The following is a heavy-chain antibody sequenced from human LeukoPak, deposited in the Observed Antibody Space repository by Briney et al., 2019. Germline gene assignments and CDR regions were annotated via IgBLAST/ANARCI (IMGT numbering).Heavy chain of an antibody. CDR3: ARSYYYDSSGYSLLYMDV. D-gene: IGHD3-22*01. V-gene: IGHV3-48*03. Sequence: TGGSLRLSCAASGFTFSSYEMNWVRQAPGKGLEWVSYISSSGSTIYYADSVKGRFTISRDNAKNSLYLQMNSLRAEDTAVYYCARSYYYDSSGYSLLYMDVWGKGTTVTVSS. CDR1: GFTFSSYE. CDR2: ISSSGSTI. J-gene: IGHJ6*03.